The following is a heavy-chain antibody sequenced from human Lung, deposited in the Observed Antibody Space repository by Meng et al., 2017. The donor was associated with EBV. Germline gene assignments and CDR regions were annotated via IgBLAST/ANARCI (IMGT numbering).Heavy chain of an antibody. CDR3: ARASYGSGSPLGESWFDP. CDR1: ICSNKTGGYF. V-gene: IGHV4-31*03. CDR2: YPSSGST. J-gene: IGHJ5*02. Sequence: GPGRRKPPPTHPPPCSVAICSNKTGGYFWDWVRQYPRQGLDWIGEYPSSGSTYNNPSLRSRLTISVDTSKNQFSLKLSSVTAADTAVYYCARASYGSGSPLGESWFDPWGQGTLVTVSS. D-gene: IGHD3-10*01.